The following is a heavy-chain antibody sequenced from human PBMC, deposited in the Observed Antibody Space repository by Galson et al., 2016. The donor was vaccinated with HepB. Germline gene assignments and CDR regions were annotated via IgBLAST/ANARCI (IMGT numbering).Heavy chain of an antibody. CDR1: GFTFDDYA. J-gene: IGHJ6*02. CDR2: ISWNSGSI. V-gene: IGHV3-9*01. D-gene: IGHD3-10*01. Sequence: SLRLSCAASGFTFDDYAMHWVRQAPGKGLEWVSGISWNSGSIGYADSVKGRFTISRDNAQNSLYLQMNSLRAEDTALYYCAKDIRSGSGSVRYYYYGMDVWGQGTTVTVSS. CDR3: AKDIRSGSGSVRYYYYGMDV.